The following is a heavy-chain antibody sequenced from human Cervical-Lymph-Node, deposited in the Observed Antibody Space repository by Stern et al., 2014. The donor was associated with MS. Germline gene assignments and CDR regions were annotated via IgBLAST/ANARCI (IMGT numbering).Heavy chain of an antibody. CDR1: GYTFTSYG. V-gene: IGHV1-18*01. D-gene: IGHD2-15*01. J-gene: IGHJ3*02. CDR3: ARGLLGSENAFDI. CDR2: ISAYNGNT. Sequence: VQLEESGAEVKKPGASVKVSCKASGYTFTSYGISWVRQAPGQGLEWMGWISAYNGNTNHSQKIQGRVTITTDTSTSTACMELRSLRSDDTAVYYCARGLLGSENAFDIWGQGTMVTVSS.